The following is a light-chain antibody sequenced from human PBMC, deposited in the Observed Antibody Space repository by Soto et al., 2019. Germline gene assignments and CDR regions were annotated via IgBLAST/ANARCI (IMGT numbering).Light chain of an antibody. J-gene: IGKJ4*02. CDR1: QSVSSD. Sequence: VVTQSPATLSVFPGETDTLSCRASQSVSSDLAWYQQRPGQAPRLLIYGASTRATGIPARFRGSGSGTEFRLTISSLQSEDFATYDCQQYNTWHPKMAFGGGTKVEIK. CDR3: QQYNTWHPKMA. CDR2: GAS. V-gene: IGKV3-15*01.